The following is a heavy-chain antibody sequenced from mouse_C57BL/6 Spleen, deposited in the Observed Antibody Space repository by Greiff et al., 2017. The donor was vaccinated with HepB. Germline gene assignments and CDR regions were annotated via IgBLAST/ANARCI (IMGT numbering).Heavy chain of an antibody. CDR2: IYPGSGST. CDR3: VRSGYYDYDWFAY. Sequence: QVQLKQPGAELVKPGASVKMSCKASGYTFTSYWITWVKQRPGQGLEWIGDIYPGSGSTNYNEKFKSKATLTVDTSSSTAYMQLSSLTSEDSAVYYCVRSGYYDYDWFAYWGQGTLVTVSA. CDR1: GYTFTSYW. V-gene: IGHV1-55*01. D-gene: IGHD2-4*01. J-gene: IGHJ3*01.